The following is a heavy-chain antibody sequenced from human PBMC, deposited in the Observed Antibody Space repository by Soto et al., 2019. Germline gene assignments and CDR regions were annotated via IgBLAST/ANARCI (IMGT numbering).Heavy chain of an antibody. J-gene: IGHJ3*02. Sequence: QLQLQESGPGLVKPSETLSLTCTVSGGSISSSSYYWGWIRQPPGKGLEWIGSIYYSGSTYYNPSLKSRVTISVDTSKNQFSLKLSSVTAADTAVYYCASAWGQYSSSWYVRAFDIWGQGTMVTVSS. D-gene: IGHD6-13*01. V-gene: IGHV4-39*01. CDR3: ASAWGQYSSSWYVRAFDI. CDR1: GGSISSSSYY. CDR2: IYYSGST.